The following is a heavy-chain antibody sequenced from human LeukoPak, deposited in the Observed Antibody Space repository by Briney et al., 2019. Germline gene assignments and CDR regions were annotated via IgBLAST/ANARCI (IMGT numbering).Heavy chain of an antibody. J-gene: IGHJ4*02. CDR1: GFTFSSYS. Sequence: GGSLRLSCAASGFTFSSYSMNWVRQAPGKGLEWVSGISWNSGSIGYADSVKGRFTISRDNAKNSLYLQMNSLRAEDTALYYCAKGPLRYGDYGRGLDYWGQGTLVTVSS. D-gene: IGHD4-17*01. V-gene: IGHV3-9*01. CDR3: AKGPLRYGDYGRGLDY. CDR2: ISWNSGSI.